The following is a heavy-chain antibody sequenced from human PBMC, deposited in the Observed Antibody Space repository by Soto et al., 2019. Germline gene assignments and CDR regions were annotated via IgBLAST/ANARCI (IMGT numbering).Heavy chain of an antibody. CDR2: IIWNGGST. J-gene: IGHJ4*02. V-gene: IGHV3-20*04. CDR1: GFTFDDYG. CDR3: ARVIKYSSGWNPFDY. D-gene: IGHD6-19*01. Sequence: GGSLRLPCAASGFTFDDYGMSWVRQAPGKGLEWVSGIIWNGGSTGDADSVKGRFTISRDNAKNSLYLQMNSLRAEDTALYYCARVIKYSSGWNPFDYWGQGALVTVSS.